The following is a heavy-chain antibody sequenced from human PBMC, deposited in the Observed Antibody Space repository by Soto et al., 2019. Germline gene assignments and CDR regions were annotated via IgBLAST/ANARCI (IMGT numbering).Heavy chain of an antibody. CDR3: ARGSPYYYDSSGYYLNWFDP. Sequence: QVQLVQSGAEVKKPGSSVKVSCKASGGTFSSYAISWVRQAPGQGLEWMGGIIPIFGTANYAQKFQGRVTITADKSKRTVYMELRSLRSEDTAVYYCARGSPYYYDSSGYYLNWFDPWGQGTLVTVSS. CDR1: GGTFSSYA. J-gene: IGHJ5*02. D-gene: IGHD3-22*01. CDR2: IIPIFGTA. V-gene: IGHV1-69*06.